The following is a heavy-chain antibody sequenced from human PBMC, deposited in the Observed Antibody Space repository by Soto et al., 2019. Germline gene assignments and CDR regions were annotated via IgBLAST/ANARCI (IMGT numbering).Heavy chain of an antibody. CDR1: GYTFTSYD. J-gene: IGHJ6*03. CDR2: MNPNSGNT. CDR3: AIPYGDYTYYYYYMDV. V-gene: IGHV1-8*01. Sequence: QVQLVQSGAEVKKPGASVKVSCKASGYTFTSYDINWVRQATGQGLEWMGWMNPNSGNTGYAQKFQGRVTMTRNTSISTAYMELSSLRSEDTAVYYCAIPYGDYTYYYYYMDVWGKGTTVTVSS. D-gene: IGHD4-17*01.